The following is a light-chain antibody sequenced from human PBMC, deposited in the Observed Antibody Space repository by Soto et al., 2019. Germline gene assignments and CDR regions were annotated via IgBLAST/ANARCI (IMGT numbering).Light chain of an antibody. CDR3: QQRNFWPIT. Sequence: EIVLTQSPGTLSLSPGERATLSCRASQSVVNYLAWYEQKPGQAPRLLIYDASNRAAGIPARFSGSGSGTDFTLTISSLEPEDFAVYYCQQRNFWPITFGQGTRLETK. CDR1: QSVVNY. V-gene: IGKV3-11*01. CDR2: DAS. J-gene: IGKJ5*01.